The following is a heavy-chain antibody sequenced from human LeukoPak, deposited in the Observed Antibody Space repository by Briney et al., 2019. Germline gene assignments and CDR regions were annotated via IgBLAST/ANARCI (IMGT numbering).Heavy chain of an antibody. CDR3: ARGYYGDYGGVYFDY. J-gene: IGHJ4*02. V-gene: IGHV4-59*12. CDR2: IYYSGST. Sequence: PSETLSLTCTVSGGSISSYYWSWIRQPPGKGLEWIGYIYYSGSTNYNPSLKSRVTISVDTSKNQFSLKLSSVTAADTAVYYCARGYYGDYGGVYFDYWGQGTLVTVSS. D-gene: IGHD4-17*01. CDR1: GGSISSYY.